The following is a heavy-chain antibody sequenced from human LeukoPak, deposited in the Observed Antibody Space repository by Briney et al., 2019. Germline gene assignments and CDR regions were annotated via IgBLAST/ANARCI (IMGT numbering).Heavy chain of an antibody. Sequence: PGGSLRLSCAACGFTFSSYAMSWVRQAPGKGLEWVSAISGSGGSTYYADSVKGRFTISRDNSKNTLYLQMNSLRAEDTAVYYCAKKESGDYYYGMDVWGQGTTVTVSS. V-gene: IGHV3-23*01. CDR2: ISGSGGST. J-gene: IGHJ6*02. CDR3: AKKESGDYYYGMDV. D-gene: IGHD3-10*01. CDR1: GFTFSSYA.